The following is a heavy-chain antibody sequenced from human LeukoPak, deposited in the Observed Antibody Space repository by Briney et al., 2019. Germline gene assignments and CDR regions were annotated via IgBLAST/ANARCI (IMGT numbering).Heavy chain of an antibody. CDR1: GFTFSSYA. Sequence: PGGSLRLSCAASGFTFSSYAMSWVRQAPGKGLEWVSAISGSGGSTYYADSVKGRFTISRDNSKNTLYLQMNSLRAEDTAVYYCAKAEEAYCGGDCYGYYMDVWGKGTTVTVSS. V-gene: IGHV3-23*01. D-gene: IGHD2-21*01. CDR2: ISGSGGST. J-gene: IGHJ6*03. CDR3: AKAEEAYCGGDCYGYYMDV.